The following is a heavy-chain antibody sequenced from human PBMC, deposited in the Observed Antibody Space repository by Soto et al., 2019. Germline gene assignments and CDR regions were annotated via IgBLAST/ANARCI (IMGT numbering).Heavy chain of an antibody. J-gene: IGHJ6*02. Sequence: EVQLVESGGGLVKPGGSLRPSCAASGFTFSSYSMNWVRQAPGKGLEWVSSITSSSSYIYYADSVKGRFTISRDNAKNSLYLQMHSLRVEDTAVYYCAGEYSNYYGMDVWGQGTTVTVSS. CDR1: GFTFSSYS. CDR3: AGEYSNYYGMDV. D-gene: IGHD5-12*01. CDR2: ITSSSSYI. V-gene: IGHV3-21*01.